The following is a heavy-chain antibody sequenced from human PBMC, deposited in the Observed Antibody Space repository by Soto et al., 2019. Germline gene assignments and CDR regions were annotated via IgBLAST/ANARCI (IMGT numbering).Heavy chain of an antibody. CDR3: ARYPASPDPGPAAGTGFDY. CDR2: IYWDNDK. CDR1: GLSLRTIGEG. V-gene: IGHV2-5*02. D-gene: IGHD6-13*01. J-gene: IGHJ4*02. Sequence: SGPTLVNPTQTLTLTCTFSGLSLRTIGEGVGWIRQPPGKAPEWLALIYWDNDKRYSPSLKNRLTITKDTSKNQVVLTMTNVDPVDTATYYCARYPASPDPGPAAGTGFDYWGQGTLVTVSS.